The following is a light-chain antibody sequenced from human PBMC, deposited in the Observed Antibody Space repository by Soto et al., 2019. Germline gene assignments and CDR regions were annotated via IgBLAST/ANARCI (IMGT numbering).Light chain of an antibody. CDR1: QSVSIY. V-gene: IGKV3-11*01. CDR2: DAS. Sequence: IVLTQSPVTLSLSPGERATLSCRASQSVSIYLAWYQQKPGQAPGLLIYDASNRATGVPARFSGSGSGTDFTLTISSLEPEDFAVYYGQHRKDWQVTFGQGTRLEIK. CDR3: QHRKDWQVT. J-gene: IGKJ5*01.